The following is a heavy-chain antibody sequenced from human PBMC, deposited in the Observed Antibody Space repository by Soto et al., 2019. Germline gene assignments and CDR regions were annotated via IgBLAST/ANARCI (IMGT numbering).Heavy chain of an antibody. CDR1: GYTFTSYG. Sequence: QVQLVQSGAEMKKPGASVKVSCKASGYTFTSYGISWVRQAPGQGLEWMGWISAYNGNTNYAQKLQGRVTMTTDTSTSTAYMELRSLRSDDTAVYYCAREGQIGGYSYGNPRRALDYWGQGTLVTVSS. D-gene: IGHD5-18*01. J-gene: IGHJ4*02. CDR2: ISAYNGNT. V-gene: IGHV1-18*01. CDR3: AREGQIGGYSYGNPRRALDY.